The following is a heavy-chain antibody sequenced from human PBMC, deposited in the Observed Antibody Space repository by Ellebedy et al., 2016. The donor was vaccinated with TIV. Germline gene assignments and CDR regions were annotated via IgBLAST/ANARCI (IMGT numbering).Heavy chain of an antibody. Sequence: GESLKISCAASGFTFNSYGMHWVRQAPGKGLEWVTFIRYDGSDKYYTYSVKGRFTISRDNSKNTLNLQMNSLRLEDTAVYHCAKVLFAFGEFESPFDPWGQGTLVIVSS. CDR3: AKVLFAFGEFESPFDP. CDR2: IRYDGSDK. V-gene: IGHV3-30*02. CDR1: GFTFNSYG. J-gene: IGHJ5*02. D-gene: IGHD3-10*01.